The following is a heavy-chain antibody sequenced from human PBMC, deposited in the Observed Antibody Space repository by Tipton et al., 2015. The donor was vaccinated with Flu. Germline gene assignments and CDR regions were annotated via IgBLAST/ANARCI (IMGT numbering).Heavy chain of an antibody. D-gene: IGHD4-23*01. CDR2: MLYDETNQ. V-gene: IGHV3-30*18. J-gene: IGHJ3*02. CDR1: GFNFGFYS. Sequence: SLRLFCAASGFNFGFYSMHWVRQAPGKGLEWVGIMLYDETNQFYGDSVKGRFTISRDNGRKTLYLQMNSLRPEDTAVYYCAKARSTTVVTYDALDMWGLGTMVIVSP. CDR3: AKARSTTVVTYDALDM.